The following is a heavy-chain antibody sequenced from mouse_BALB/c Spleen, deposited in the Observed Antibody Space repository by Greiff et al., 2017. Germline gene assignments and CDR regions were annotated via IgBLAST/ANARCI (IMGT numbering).Heavy chain of an antibody. Sequence: EVQLQQSGAELVKPGASVKLSCTASGFNIKDTYMHWVKQRPEQGLEWIGRIDPANGNTKYDPKFQGKATITADTSSNTAYLQLSSLTSEDTAVYYCAGGEYYGSSGNWGQGTTLTVSS. J-gene: IGHJ2*01. CDR2: IDPANGNT. CDR1: GFNIKDTY. V-gene: IGHV14-3*02. D-gene: IGHD1-1*01. CDR3: AGGEYYGSSGN.